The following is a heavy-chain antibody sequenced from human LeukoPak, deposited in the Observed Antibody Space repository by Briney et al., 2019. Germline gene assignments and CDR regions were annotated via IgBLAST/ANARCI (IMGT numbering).Heavy chain of an antibody. CDR2: ISATGHST. J-gene: IGHJ4*02. V-gene: IGHV3-23*01. CDR1: EFTFSSYA. CDR3: AKGESAVVITTEFDY. Sequence: GGSRRLSCAASEFTFSSYAMTWVRQAPGKGLEWAPGISATGHSTHYADSVKGRFPISRDNSKNTVYLQMDSLRGEDTAIYYCAKGESAVVITTEFDYWGQGTLISVSS. D-gene: IGHD3-22*01.